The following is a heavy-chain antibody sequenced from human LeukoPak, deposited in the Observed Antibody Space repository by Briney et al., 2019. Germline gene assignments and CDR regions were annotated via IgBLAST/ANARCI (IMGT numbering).Heavy chain of an antibody. V-gene: IGHV4-34*01. D-gene: IGHD1-26*01. J-gene: IGHJ4*02. CDR2: INHSGST. CDR1: GFTFSDYY. Sequence: PGGSLRLSCAASGFTFSDYYMSWIRQPPGKGLEWIGEINHSGSTNYNPSLKSRVTISVDTSKNQFSLKLSSVTAADTAVYYCARQYGGVVGNWGQGTLVTVSS. CDR3: ARQYGGVVGN.